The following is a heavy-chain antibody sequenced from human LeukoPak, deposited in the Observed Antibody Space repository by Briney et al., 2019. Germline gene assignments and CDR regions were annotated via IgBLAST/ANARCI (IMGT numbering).Heavy chain of an antibody. D-gene: IGHD2-8*01. Sequence: TSVKVSCKASGYTFTGYYMHWVRQAPGQGLEWMGWINPNSGGTNYAQKFQGRVTMTRDTSISTAYMELSRLRSDDTAVYYCARGLEDIVLMVYAISITPDAFDIWGQGTMVTVSS. V-gene: IGHV1-2*02. J-gene: IGHJ3*02. CDR3: ARGLEDIVLMVYAISITPDAFDI. CDR2: INPNSGGT. CDR1: GYTFTGYY.